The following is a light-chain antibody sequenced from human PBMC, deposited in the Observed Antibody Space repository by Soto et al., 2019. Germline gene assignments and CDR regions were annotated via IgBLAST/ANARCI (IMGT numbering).Light chain of an antibody. Sequence: DIQMTQSPSSLSASVGARVPITCRASQSISTYLNWYQQKPGKAPELLLYDASRLQSGVPSRFSGSGSGTDFTLTISSLQPEDFAAYYCQQIYSTPWTFGQGTKVDIK. J-gene: IGKJ1*01. V-gene: IGKV1-39*01. CDR2: DAS. CDR1: QSISTY. CDR3: QQIYSTPWT.